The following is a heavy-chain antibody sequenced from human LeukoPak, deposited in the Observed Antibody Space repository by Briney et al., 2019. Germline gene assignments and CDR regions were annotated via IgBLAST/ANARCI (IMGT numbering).Heavy chain of an antibody. J-gene: IGHJ4*02. CDR1: GGSFSGYY. CDR2: INHSGST. Sequence: SETLSLTCAVYGGSFSGYYWSWIRQPPGKGLEWIGEINHSGSTNYNPSLKSRVTISVDTSKNQFSLKLSSVTAADTAVYYCARVSCSSTSCYSNLDYWGQGTLATVSS. V-gene: IGHV4-34*01. CDR3: ARVSCSSTSCYSNLDY. D-gene: IGHD2-2*01.